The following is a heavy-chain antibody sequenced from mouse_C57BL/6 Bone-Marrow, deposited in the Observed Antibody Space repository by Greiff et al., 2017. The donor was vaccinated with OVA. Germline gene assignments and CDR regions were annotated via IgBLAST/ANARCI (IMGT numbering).Heavy chain of an antibody. CDR1: GYTFTSYW. J-gene: IGHJ2*01. Sequence: VQVVESGAELVKPGASVKLSCKASGYTFTSYWMHWVKQRPGQGLEWIGMIHPNSGSTNYNEKFKSKATLTVDKSSSTAYMQLSSLTSEDSAVYYCAKTGNFDYWGQGTTLTVSS. D-gene: IGHD4-1*01. CDR3: AKTGNFDY. CDR2: IHPNSGST. V-gene: IGHV1-64*01.